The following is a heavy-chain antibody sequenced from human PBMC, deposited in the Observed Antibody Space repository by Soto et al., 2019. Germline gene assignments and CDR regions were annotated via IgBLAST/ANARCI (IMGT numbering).Heavy chain of an antibody. CDR3: ARSQYSYGYISVPRGMDV. D-gene: IGHD5-18*01. V-gene: IGHV4-34*01. Sequence: KPSETPSLTCAVYGGSFSGYYWSWIRQPPGKGLEWIGEINHSASTNYDPSLKSRVTISVDTSKNQFSLKLSSVTAADTVVYYCARSQYSYGYISVPRGMDVWGQGTTVTVSS. CDR1: GGSFSGYY. CDR2: INHSAST. J-gene: IGHJ6*02.